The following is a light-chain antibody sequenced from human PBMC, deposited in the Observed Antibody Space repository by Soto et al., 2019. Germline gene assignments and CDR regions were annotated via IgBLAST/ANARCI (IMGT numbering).Light chain of an antibody. J-gene: IGKJ5*01. CDR1: QSVSKC. V-gene: IGKV3-11*01. CDR2: DVS. CDR3: QQYNNWPPIT. Sequence: EIVLTQSPGTLTLSPGERATLSCRASQSVSKCLAWYQQKPGQTPRLLIYDVSSRAPGIPARFSGSGSGTDFILSICSLEPEDFAVYYCQQYNNWPPITFGQGTXLXI.